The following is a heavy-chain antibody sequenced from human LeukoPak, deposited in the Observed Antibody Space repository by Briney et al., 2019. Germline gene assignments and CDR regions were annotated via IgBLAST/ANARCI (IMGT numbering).Heavy chain of an antibody. Sequence: GGSLRLSCAASGFTFSSYAMSWVRRAPGKGLEWVSAISGSGGSTYYADSVKGRFTISRDNSKNTLYLQMNSLRAEDTAVYYCAESLSITIFGVVTHFDYWGQGTLVTVSS. V-gene: IGHV3-23*01. D-gene: IGHD3-3*01. CDR1: GFTFSSYA. J-gene: IGHJ4*02. CDR2: ISGSGGST. CDR3: AESLSITIFGVVTHFDY.